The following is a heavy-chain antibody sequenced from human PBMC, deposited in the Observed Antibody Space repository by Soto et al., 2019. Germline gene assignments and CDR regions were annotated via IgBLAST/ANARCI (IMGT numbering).Heavy chain of an antibody. J-gene: IGHJ4*02. D-gene: IGHD3-10*01. CDR2: INPNSGGT. Sequence: ASVKFSCRASGYTVTGYDVHGVRQAPGQGLEWMGWINPNSGGTNYAQKFQGWVTMTRDTSISTAYMELSRLRSDDTAVYYCARDRYSGSGSPYPAYWGPGTLVTVSS. CDR3: ARDRYSGSGSPYPAY. CDR1: GYTVTGYD. V-gene: IGHV1-2*04.